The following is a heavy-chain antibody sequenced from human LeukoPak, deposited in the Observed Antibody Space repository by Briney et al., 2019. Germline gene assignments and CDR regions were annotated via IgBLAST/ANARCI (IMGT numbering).Heavy chain of an antibody. D-gene: IGHD3-16*01. CDR1: GFTFSSYW. Sequence: PGGSLRLSCAASGFTFSSYWMSWVRQAPGKGLEWVANIKQDGSEKYYVDSVKGRFTISRDNAKNSLYLQMNSLRAEDTAVYYCARDMLLTGPAEVYFDYWGQGTLVTVSS. CDR3: ARDMLLTGPAEVYFDY. J-gene: IGHJ4*02. CDR2: IKQDGSEK. V-gene: IGHV3-7*01.